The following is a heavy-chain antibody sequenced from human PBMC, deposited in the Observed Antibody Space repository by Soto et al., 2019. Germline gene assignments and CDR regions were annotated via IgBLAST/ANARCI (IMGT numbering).Heavy chain of an antibody. D-gene: IGHD5-12*01. CDR2: ICYSGST. V-gene: IGHV4-31*03. CDR1: GGSISSGDYY. CDR3: AGVWSGYDSQYYFDY. J-gene: IGHJ4*02. Sequence: SETLSLTCTLSGGSISSGDYYWSWIRHHPGKGLEWIGDICYSGSTYDNPSIKRRVTISGDTSKNQFSLELSSVTAADTAVYSCAGVWSGYDSQYYFDYWRQGTLVTVSS.